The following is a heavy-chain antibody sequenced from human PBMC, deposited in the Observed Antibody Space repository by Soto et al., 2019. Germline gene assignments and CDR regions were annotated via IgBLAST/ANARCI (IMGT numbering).Heavy chain of an antibody. V-gene: IGHV3-23*01. J-gene: IGHJ2*01. CDR3: AKDKGPGSYTNWCFDV. D-gene: IGHD3-10*01. CDR1: GLTFSRFA. CDR2: IHGSGAIT. Sequence: EVQVLQSGGGLVQPGGSLRLSCAASGLTFSRFAMSWVRQAPGKGLEWVATIHGSGAITNYADSVRGRFTISRDNSKDTVYLQLNTLRVEDTAVYYCAKDKGPGSYTNWCFDVWGRGTLITVSS.